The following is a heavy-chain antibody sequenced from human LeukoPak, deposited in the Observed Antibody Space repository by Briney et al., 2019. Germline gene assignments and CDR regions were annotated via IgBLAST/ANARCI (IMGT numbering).Heavy chain of an antibody. CDR2: ISGSGVGT. CDR3: AKDAYSSSWRFDY. CDR1: GFTFSSYT. D-gene: IGHD6-13*01. Sequence: GGSLRLSCAASGFTFSSYTMNWVRQAPGKGLEWVSAISGSGVGTYYADSVKGRFTISRDNSWNTLYLQMSSLRAEDTAVYYCAKDAYSSSWRFDYRGQGTLVTVSS. V-gene: IGHV3-23*01. J-gene: IGHJ4*02.